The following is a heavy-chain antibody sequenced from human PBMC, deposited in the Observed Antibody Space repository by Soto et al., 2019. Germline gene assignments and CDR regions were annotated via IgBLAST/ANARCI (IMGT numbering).Heavy chain of an antibody. J-gene: IGHJ6*04. Sequence: YNFVNFGVRWILKIHRKGLEWMGIIYPGDSDTRYSPSFQGQVTISADKSISTAYLQWSSLKASDTAMYYCARGLAAADKPDYYAGAAVWVKGTTV. D-gene: IGHD6-13*01. CDR3: ARGLAAADKPDYYAGAAV. CDR2: IYPGDSDT. V-gene: IGHV5-51*01. CDR1: YNFVNFG.